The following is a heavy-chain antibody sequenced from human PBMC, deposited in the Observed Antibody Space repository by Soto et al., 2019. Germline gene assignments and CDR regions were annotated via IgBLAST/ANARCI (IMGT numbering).Heavy chain of an antibody. Sequence: PGGSLRLSCAASGFTFSSYGMHWVRQAAGRGLEWVAVISYDGSNKYYADSVKGRFTISRDNSKNTLYLQMNSLRAEDTAVYYCAKPHHGYSGSYFFNYWGQGTLVTVSS. CDR1: GFTFSSYG. D-gene: IGHD1-26*01. V-gene: IGHV3-30*18. J-gene: IGHJ4*02. CDR2: ISYDGSNK. CDR3: AKPHHGYSGSYFFNY.